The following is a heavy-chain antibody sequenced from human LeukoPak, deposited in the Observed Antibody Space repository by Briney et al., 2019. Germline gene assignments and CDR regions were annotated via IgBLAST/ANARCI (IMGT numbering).Heavy chain of an antibody. V-gene: IGHV4-59*01. CDR3: ARLHYDSSGYYYFDY. D-gene: IGHD3-22*01. J-gene: IGHJ4*02. Sequence: SSEILSLTCTVSGGSISTYYCSWIRQPPGKGLEWVGYIYYSGSTNYNPSLKSRVTISVDTSKNQFSLKLSSVTAADTAVYYCARLHYDSSGYYYFDYWGQGTLVTVSS. CDR2: IYYSGST. CDR1: GGSISTYY.